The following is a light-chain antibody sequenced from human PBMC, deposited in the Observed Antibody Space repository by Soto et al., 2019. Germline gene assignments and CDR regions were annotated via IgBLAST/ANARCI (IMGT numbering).Light chain of an antibody. Sequence: EIGLTQSPGTLSLSPGEGATLSCRASQSVGNSYVAWYQKKPGQAPRLLISGTYSRATGIPDRFRGSESDTDFTLTITSLQPEDFASYYCQQTYSPPSVPFGRGTRLDIK. V-gene: IGKV3-20*01. J-gene: IGKJ5*01. CDR3: QQTYSPPSVP. CDR2: GTY. CDR1: QSVGNSY.